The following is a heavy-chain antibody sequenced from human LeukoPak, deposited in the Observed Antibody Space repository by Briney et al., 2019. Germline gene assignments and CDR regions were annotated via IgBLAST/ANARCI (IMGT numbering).Heavy chain of an antibody. CDR2: INHSGST. J-gene: IGHJ4*02. D-gene: IGHD3-10*01. V-gene: IGHV4-34*01. CDR1: GGSFSGYY. CDR3: ARVPMVRGVIFDY. Sequence: SETLSLTCAVYGGSFSGYYWSWIRQPPGKGLEWIGEINHSGSTNYNPSLKSRVTISVDTSKNQLSLKLSSVTAADTAVYYCARVPMVRGVIFDYWGQGTLVTVSS.